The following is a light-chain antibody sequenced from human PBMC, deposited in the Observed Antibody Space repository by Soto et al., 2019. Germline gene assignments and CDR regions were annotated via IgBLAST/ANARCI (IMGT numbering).Light chain of an antibody. J-gene: IGLJ2*01. V-gene: IGLV3-21*02. Sequence: SYELTQPPSVSVAPGQTAWITCAGNNIETKSVHWYQQKPGQAPVLVVYDDSDRPSGIPERFSGSNSGNTATLTISRVEAGDEADYYCQVWDSSSDHVVFGGGTKVTVL. CDR1: NIETKS. CDR2: DDS. CDR3: QVWDSSSDHVV.